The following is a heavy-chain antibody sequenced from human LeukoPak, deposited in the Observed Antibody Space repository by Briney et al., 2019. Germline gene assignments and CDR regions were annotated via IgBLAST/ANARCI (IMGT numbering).Heavy chain of an antibody. J-gene: IGHJ3*02. CDR2: ISAYNGNT. CDR1: GYIFSSYG. V-gene: IGHV1-18*01. CDR3: ARGGSIAAADDAFDI. D-gene: IGHD6-13*01. Sequence: ASVKVSCKASGYIFSSYGVSWVRQAPGQGLEWMGWISAYNGNTNYAQKLQGRVTMTTDISTTTAYMDLRSLRSDDTAVYYCARGGSIAAADDAFDIWGQGTMVTVSS.